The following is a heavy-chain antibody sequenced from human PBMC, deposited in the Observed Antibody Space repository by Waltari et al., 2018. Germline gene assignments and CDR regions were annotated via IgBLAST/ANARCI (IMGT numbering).Heavy chain of an antibody. CDR3: ARLANCGGDCSPYYFDY. Sequence: EVQLVQSGAEVKQPGESLKISCQGSGYSFTSYWIGWVRQMPGKGLELMGIIYPGDSDTRYSPSFQGQVPISADKSIRTAYLQWSSLKASATAMYYCARLANCGGDCSPYYFDYWGQGTLVTVSS. CDR2: IYPGDSDT. J-gene: IGHJ4*02. CDR1: GYSFTSYW. V-gene: IGHV5-51*03. D-gene: IGHD2-21*01.